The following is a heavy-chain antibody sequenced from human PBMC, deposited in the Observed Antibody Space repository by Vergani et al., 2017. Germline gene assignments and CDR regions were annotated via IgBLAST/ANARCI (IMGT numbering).Heavy chain of an antibody. J-gene: IGHJ4*02. CDR3: TSFPTETSEYYDSTGYYHRFFEK. CDR2: IYPGDSDT. D-gene: IGHD3-16*01. Sequence: EVQLVQSGAEVKKPGESLKISCKGSGYSFTSYWIGWVRQMPGKGLEWMGIIYPGDSDTRYSPSFQGQVTISADKSISTAYLQWSSLKASDTAMYYCTSFPTETSEYYDSTGYYHRFFEKWGQGTLVTVSS. V-gene: IGHV5-51*01. CDR1: GYSFTSYW.